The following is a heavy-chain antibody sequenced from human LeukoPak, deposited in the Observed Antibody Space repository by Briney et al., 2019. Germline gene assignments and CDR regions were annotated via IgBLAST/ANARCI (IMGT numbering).Heavy chain of an antibody. Sequence: GGSLRLSCAVSGFTVRDNYLNWVRQTPGKGLECVSVLYSGGAAYYADSVKGRFTISRDNAKNSLYLQMNSLRAEDTAVYYCARVGEVYSSSWYGAYYFDYWGQGTLVTVSS. V-gene: IGHV3-53*01. J-gene: IGHJ4*02. CDR1: GFTVRDNY. D-gene: IGHD6-13*01. CDR2: LYSGGAA. CDR3: ARVGEVYSSSWYGAYYFDY.